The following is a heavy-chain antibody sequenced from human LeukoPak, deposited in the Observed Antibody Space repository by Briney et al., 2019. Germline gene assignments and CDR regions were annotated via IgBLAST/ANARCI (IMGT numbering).Heavy chain of an antibody. V-gene: IGHV1-18*01. Sequence: ASVRVSCKASGYTFTSYGISWVRQAPGQGLEWMGWISDYNGNTNYAQKLQGRVTMTTDTSTSTAYMEVRSLRSDDTAVYYCARNDYYGSGSLSGYNWFDPWGQGTLVTVSS. J-gene: IGHJ5*02. CDR3: ARNDYYGSGSLSGYNWFDP. CDR1: GYTFTSYG. D-gene: IGHD3-10*01. CDR2: ISDYNGNT.